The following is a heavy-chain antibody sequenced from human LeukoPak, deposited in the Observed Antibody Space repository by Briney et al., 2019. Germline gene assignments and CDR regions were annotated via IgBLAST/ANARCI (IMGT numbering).Heavy chain of an antibody. CDR3: ARVVVAATVYYYYYYYMDV. CDR1: GGSFSGYY. Sequence: SETLSLTCAVYGGSFSGYYWSWIRQPPGKGLEWIGEINHSGSTNYNPSLKSRVTISVDTSKNQFSLKLSSVTAADTAVYYCARVVVAATVYYYYYYYMDVWGKGTTVTISS. CDR2: INHSGST. J-gene: IGHJ6*03. V-gene: IGHV4-34*01. D-gene: IGHD2-15*01.